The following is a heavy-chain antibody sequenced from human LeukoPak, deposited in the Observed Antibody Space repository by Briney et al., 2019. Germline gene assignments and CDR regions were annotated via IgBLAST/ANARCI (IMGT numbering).Heavy chain of an antibody. CDR3: ARSKGTGDYFDY. D-gene: IGHD7-27*01. V-gene: IGHV4-4*09. Sequence: KPSETLSLTCTVSGGSISSYYWSWIRQPPGKGLEWIGYIYTSGSTNYNPSLKSRVTISVDTSKNQFSLKLSSVTAADTAVYYCARSKGTGDYFDYWGQGTLVTVSS. J-gene: IGHJ4*02. CDR1: GGSISSYY. CDR2: IYTSGST.